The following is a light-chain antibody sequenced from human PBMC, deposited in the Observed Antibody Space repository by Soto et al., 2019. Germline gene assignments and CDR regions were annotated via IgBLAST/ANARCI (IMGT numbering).Light chain of an antibody. CDR1: SSDVGGYNY. J-gene: IGLJ1*01. V-gene: IGLV2-8*01. CDR3: RSYVGSSHFYV. Sequence: QSALTQPPSASGSPGQSVTISCTGTSSDVGGYNYVSWYQHHPGKAPKLLISEDVKRPSGVPDRFSGSKSGNTASLTVSGLQAEDEADYYCRSYVGSSHFYVFGTGTKLTVL. CDR2: EDV.